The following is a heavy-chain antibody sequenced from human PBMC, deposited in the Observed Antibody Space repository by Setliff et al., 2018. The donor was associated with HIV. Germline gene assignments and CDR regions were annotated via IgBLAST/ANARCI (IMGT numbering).Heavy chain of an antibody. J-gene: IGHJ6*03. CDR1: GYTFTTYH. V-gene: IGHV1-2*02. D-gene: IGHD3-3*01. Sequence: GASVKVSCKASGYTFTTYHIHWVRQAPGQGLEWMGWINPKSGGTHYGQKFQGRVTMTRDTSTSTVYMELSSLTSEDTAVYYCATTGLSGYHTGLNYYYYFYMDVWGKGTTVTVSS. CDR3: ATTGLSGYHTGLNYYYYFYMDV. CDR2: INPKSGGT.